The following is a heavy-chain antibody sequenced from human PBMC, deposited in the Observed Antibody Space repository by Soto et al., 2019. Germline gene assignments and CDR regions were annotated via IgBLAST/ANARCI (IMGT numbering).Heavy chain of an antibody. CDR1: GGTFSSYA. V-gene: IGHV1-69*12. D-gene: IGHD3-10*01. CDR3: AGQGSSGYYYGMDV. CDR2: IIPIFGTA. J-gene: IGHJ6*02. Sequence: QVQLVQSGAEVKKPGSSVKVSCKASGGTFSSYAISWVRQAPGQGLEWMGGIIPIFGTANYAQKFQGRVTITADDTTSTDDMEPSSLRSEDTAVYYCAGQGSSGYYYGMDVWGQGATVTVSS.